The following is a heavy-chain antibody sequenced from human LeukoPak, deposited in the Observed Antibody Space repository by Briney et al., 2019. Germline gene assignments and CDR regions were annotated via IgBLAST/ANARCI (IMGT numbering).Heavy chain of an antibody. CDR1: GGSFSGYY. D-gene: IGHD1-26*01. J-gene: IGHJ4*02. CDR3: ARRRGGSYFDY. V-gene: IGHV4-34*01. CDR2: INHSGST. Sequence: PSETLSLTCAVYGGSFSGYYWSWIRQPPGKGLEWIGEINHSGSTNYNPSLKSRVTISVDTSKNQFSLKLSSVTAADTAVYYCARRRGGSYFDYWGQGTLVTVSS.